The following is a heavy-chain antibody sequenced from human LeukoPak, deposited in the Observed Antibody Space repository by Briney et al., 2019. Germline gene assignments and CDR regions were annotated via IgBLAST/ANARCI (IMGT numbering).Heavy chain of an antibody. Sequence: SETLSLTCAVYGGSFSGYYWSWIRQPPGKGLEWIGEINHSGSTNYNPSLKSRVTISVDTSKNQFSLKLSSVTAADTAVYYCARGMGYYYDSSGLRYFDLWGRGTLVTVSS. D-gene: IGHD3-22*01. CDR2: INHSGST. J-gene: IGHJ2*01. CDR1: GGSFSGYY. V-gene: IGHV4-34*01. CDR3: ARGMGYYYDSSGLRYFDL.